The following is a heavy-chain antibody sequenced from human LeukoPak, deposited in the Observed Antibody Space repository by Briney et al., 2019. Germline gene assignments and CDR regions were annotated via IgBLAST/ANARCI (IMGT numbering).Heavy chain of an antibody. Sequence: GESLKISCKTSGYRFSSYWITWVRQMPGKGLEWMGGIDPIDSYTTYSPSFQGHVTISADKTIATVYLQWSSLKASDTAMYYCARARVDTAMADFDYWGQGTLVTVSS. CDR3: ARARVDTAMADFDY. D-gene: IGHD5-18*01. V-gene: IGHV5-10-1*01. CDR2: IDPIDSYT. J-gene: IGHJ4*02. CDR1: GYRFSSYW.